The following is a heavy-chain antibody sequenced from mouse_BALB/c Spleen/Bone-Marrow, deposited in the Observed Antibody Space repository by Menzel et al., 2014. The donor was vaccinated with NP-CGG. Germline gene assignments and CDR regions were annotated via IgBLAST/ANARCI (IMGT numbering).Heavy chain of an antibody. J-gene: IGHJ1*01. CDR1: GFTFTDYY. D-gene: IGHD1-1*01. V-gene: IGHV7-3*02. CDR3: ARDRNFGSSWYFDV. CDR2: IRNKANGYTT. Sequence: EVMLVESGGGLVQPGGSLRLSCATSGFTFTDYYMSWVRPPPGKALEWLGFIRNKANGYTTEYSTSMKGRFTISRDNSQSILYLQMNTLRAEDSATYYCARDRNFGSSWYFDVWGAGTTVTVSS.